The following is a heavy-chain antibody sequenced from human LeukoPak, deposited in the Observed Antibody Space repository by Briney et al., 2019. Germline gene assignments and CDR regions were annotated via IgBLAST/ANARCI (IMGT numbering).Heavy chain of an antibody. J-gene: IGHJ4*02. Sequence: GGSLRLSCVASGFPFNNAWMNRVRQTPGKGLEWVGRIKSKTDGETTDYVAPVKGRFTISRDDSENTVYLQMNSLKTEGTATYYCANGPFWGQGTLVTVSS. D-gene: IGHD4/OR15-4a*01. CDR1: GFPFNNAW. CDR2: IKSKTDGETT. V-gene: IGHV3-15*07. CDR3: ANGPF.